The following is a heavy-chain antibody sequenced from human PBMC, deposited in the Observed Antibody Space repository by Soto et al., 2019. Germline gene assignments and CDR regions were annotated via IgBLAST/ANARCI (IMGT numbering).Heavy chain of an antibody. CDR2: IYWDDDK. Sequence: SGPTLVNPTQTLTLTYTFSGFSLSTSGVGVGWIRQPPGKALEWLALIYWDDDKRYSPSLKSRLTITKDTSKNQVVLTMTNMDPVDTATYYCAREEVVITTGSFDYWGQGTLVTVSS. CDR1: GFSLSTSGVG. D-gene: IGHD3-22*01. CDR3: AREEVVITTGSFDY. J-gene: IGHJ4*02. V-gene: IGHV2-5*02.